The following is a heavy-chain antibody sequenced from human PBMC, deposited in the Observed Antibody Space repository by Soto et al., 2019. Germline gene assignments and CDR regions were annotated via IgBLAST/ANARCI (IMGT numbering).Heavy chain of an antibody. CDR1: GGSISSYY. V-gene: IGHV4-59*01. CDR3: ARSLSFGTYTNWFDP. CDR2: IYYSGST. J-gene: IGHJ5*02. D-gene: IGHD3-16*01. Sequence: PSETMSLTCTVSGGSISSYYWSWIRQPPGKGLEYIGYIYYSGSTNYNPSLKSRVTISVDTSKNQFSLKLSSVTAADTAVYYCARSLSFGTYTNWFDPWCEGTLVTVSS.